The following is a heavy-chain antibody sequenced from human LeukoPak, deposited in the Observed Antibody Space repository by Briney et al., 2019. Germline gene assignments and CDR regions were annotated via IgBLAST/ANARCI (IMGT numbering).Heavy chain of an antibody. Sequence: PGGSLRLSCAASGFNFGSYSMTWVRQAPGKGLQWVSYIGSSTHDIFYAESVKGRFAISRDNAKNSLYLQMDSLRVEDTAVYSCARVRYDFRSGYYCDFWGQGILVTVSS. D-gene: IGHD3-3*01. CDR3: ARVRYDFRSGYYCDF. CDR1: GFNFGSYS. CDR2: IGSSTHDI. J-gene: IGHJ4*02. V-gene: IGHV3-21*05.